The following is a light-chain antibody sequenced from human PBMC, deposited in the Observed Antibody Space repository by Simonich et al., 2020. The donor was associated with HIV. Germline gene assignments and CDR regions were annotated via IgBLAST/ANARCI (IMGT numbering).Light chain of an antibody. J-gene: IGKJ1*01. V-gene: IGKV3-20*01. CDR3: QQYYSYPRT. CDR2: AAS. Sequence: EIVLTQSPGTLSLSPGERATLSCRASQSVSSSYLAWYQQKSGKAPRLLIYAASTLQSGVPSRFSGSGSGTDFTLTISCLQSEDFATYYCQQYYSYPRTFGQGTKVEIK. CDR1: QSVSSSY.